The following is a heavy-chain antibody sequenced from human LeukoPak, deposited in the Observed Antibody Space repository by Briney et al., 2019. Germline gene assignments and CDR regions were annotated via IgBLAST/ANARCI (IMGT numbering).Heavy chain of an antibody. CDR2: INPNSGGT. CDR3: ARDPRSVAGRSDY. D-gene: IGHD6-19*01. CDR1: GYTFTGYY. Sequence: ASVKVSCEASGYTFTGYYMHWVRQAPGQALEWMGWINPNSGGTNYAQKFQGRVTMTRDTSISTAYMELGRLRSDDTAVYYCARDPRSVAGRSDYWGQGTLVTVSS. V-gene: IGHV1-2*02. J-gene: IGHJ4*02.